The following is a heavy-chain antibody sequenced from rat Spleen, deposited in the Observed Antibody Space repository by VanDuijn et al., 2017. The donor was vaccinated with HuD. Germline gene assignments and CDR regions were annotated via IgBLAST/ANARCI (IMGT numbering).Heavy chain of an antibody. Sequence: EVQLVESGGGLVQSKESLKISCAASGFTFNNYGMAWVRQAPKKGLEWVAFISYDGSSTYYRDSVKGRFTISRDNAKSTLYLQMDSLRSEDTATYYCTRGYVMDAWGQGASVTVSS. CDR2: ISYDGSST. V-gene: IGHV5-29*01. J-gene: IGHJ4*01. CDR1: GFTFNNYG. CDR3: TRGYVMDA.